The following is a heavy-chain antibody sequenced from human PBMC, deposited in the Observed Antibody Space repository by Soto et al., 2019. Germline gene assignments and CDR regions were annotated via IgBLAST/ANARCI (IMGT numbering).Heavy chain of an antibody. CDR1: GGSFSGYY. CDR3: ARDKGYYYYMDV. J-gene: IGHJ6*03. CDR2: INHSGST. V-gene: IGHV4-34*01. Sequence: SETLSLTCAVYGGSFSGYYWSWIRQPPGKGLEWIGEINHSGSTNYNPSLKSRVTISVDTSKNQFSLKLSSVTAADTAVYYCARDKGYYYYMDVWGKGTTVTAP.